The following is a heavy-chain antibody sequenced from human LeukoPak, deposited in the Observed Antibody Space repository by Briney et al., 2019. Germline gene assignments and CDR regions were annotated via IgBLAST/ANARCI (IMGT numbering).Heavy chain of an antibody. V-gene: IGHV3-21*01. Sequence: GGSLRLSCAASGFTFSSYSINWVRQAPGKGLEWVSSISSSSSYIYYADSVKGRFTISRDNAKNSLYLQMNSLRAEDTAVYYCARARTHGYSSSWSPFDYWGQGTLVTVSS. CDR2: ISSSSSYI. CDR1: GFTFSSYS. CDR3: ARARTHGYSSSWSPFDY. D-gene: IGHD6-13*01. J-gene: IGHJ4*02.